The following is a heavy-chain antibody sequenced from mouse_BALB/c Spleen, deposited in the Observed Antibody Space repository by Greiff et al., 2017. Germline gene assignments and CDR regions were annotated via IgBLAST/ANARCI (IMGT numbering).Heavy chain of an antibody. CDR3: ARGGSYYFDY. D-gene: IGHD3-1*01. Sequence: VKLQESGAELARPGASVKLSCKASGYTFTSYWMQWVKQRPGQGLEWIGAIYPGDGDTRYTQKFKGKATLTADKSSSTAYMQLSSLASEDSAVYYCARGGSYYFDYWGQGTTLTVSS. V-gene: IGHV1-87*01. CDR1: GYTFTSYW. CDR2: IYPGDGDT. J-gene: IGHJ2*01.